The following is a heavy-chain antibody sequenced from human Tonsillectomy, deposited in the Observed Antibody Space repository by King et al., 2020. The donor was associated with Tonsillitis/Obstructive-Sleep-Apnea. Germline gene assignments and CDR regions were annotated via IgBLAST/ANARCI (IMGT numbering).Heavy chain of an antibody. CDR2: VIPIFGTA. J-gene: IGHJ4*02. V-gene: IGHV1-69*12. CDR1: GGTFSIYA. CDR3: ARGSGMVQGVIIWEIDY. D-gene: IGHD3-10*01. Sequence: QLVQSGAEVKKPGSSVKVSCNASGGTFSIYAISWGRQAPGQGLWLMGGVIPIFGTAHYAQKFQGRVTITADETTSTADMVLSSQRSEDTAVYYCARGSGMVQGVIIWEIDYWGQGTLVTVSS.